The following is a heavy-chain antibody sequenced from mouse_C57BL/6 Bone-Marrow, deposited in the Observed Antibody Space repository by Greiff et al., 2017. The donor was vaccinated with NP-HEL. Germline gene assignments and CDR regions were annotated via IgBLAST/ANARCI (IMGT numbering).Heavy chain of an antibody. Sequence: QVQLQQSGAELVKPGASVKMSCKASGYTFTSYWITWVKQRPGQGLEWIGDIYPGSGSTNYNEKFKSKATLTVDTSSSTAYMQLSSLTSEDSAVYYCASPYYTPYYAMDYWGQGTSVTVSS. CDR2: IYPGSGST. CDR3: ASPYYTPYYAMDY. CDR1: GYTFTSYW. D-gene: IGHD2-12*01. J-gene: IGHJ4*01. V-gene: IGHV1-55*01.